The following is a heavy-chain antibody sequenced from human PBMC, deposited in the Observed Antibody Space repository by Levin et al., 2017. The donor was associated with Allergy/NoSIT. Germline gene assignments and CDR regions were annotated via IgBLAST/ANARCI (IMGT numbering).Heavy chain of an antibody. J-gene: IGHJ4*02. V-gene: IGHV3-30*03. CDR2: ITSDGTNK. D-gene: IGHD3-10*01. CDR3: ASRGSFDH. Sequence: GGSLRLSCAASGLSFSDYGMHWVRQAPDSGLEWVALITSDGTNKFYADSVKGRFIISRDNSRNIPYLQLNSLRPEDSAVYYCASRGSFDHWGQGTRVTVSS. CDR1: GLSFSDYG.